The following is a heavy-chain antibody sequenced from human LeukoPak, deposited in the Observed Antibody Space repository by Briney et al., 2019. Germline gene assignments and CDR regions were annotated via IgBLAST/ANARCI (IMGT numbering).Heavy chain of an antibody. CDR3: SRDLSYGSLDS. D-gene: IGHD5-18*01. CDR1: GFTFSSYG. CDR2: IQSDGTKT. Sequence: GGSLRLSCATSGFTFSSYGMHWVRQAPGKGLEWVAAIQSDGTKTYYADSVKGRSTISRDDSKNTVYLQMNSLRAEDTAVYYCSRDLSYGSLDSWGQGTLLTVSS. J-gene: IGHJ4*02. V-gene: IGHV3-30*12.